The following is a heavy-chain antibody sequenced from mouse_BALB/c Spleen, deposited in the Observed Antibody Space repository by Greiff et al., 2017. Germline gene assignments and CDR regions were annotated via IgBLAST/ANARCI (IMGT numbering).Heavy chain of an antibody. V-gene: IGHV1-7*01. CDR2: INHSTGYT. J-gene: IGHJ2*01. CDR1: GYTFTSYW. D-gene: IGHD1-1*01. CDR3: AREGTRRNDDSSYDD. Sequence: VQLQQSGAELAKPGASVKMSCKASGYTFTSYWMHWVQQRPGQGLEWIGYINHSTGYTEYNQKFKDKATLTADKSSSTAYLQLSSLTSEDSAVYYCAREGTRRNDDSSYDDWGQGTTLTVSS.